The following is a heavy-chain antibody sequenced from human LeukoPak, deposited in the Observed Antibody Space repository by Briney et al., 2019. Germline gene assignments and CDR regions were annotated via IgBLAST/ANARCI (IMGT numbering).Heavy chain of an antibody. J-gene: IGHJ4*02. V-gene: IGHV3-30-3*01. CDR2: ISYDGSNK. D-gene: IGHD2-15*01. CDR3: ARMGYSGGLFDY. CDR1: GFTFSSYA. Sequence: GGSLRLSCAASGFTFSSYAMHWVRQAPGKGLEWVAVISYDGSNKYYADSVKGRFTISRDNSKNTLYLQMNSLRAEDTAVYYCARMGYSGGLFDYWGQGTLVTVSS.